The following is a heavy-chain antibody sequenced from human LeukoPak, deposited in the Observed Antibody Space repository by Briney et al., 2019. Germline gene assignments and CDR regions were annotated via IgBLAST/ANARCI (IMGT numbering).Heavy chain of an antibody. Sequence: ASAKVSCKASGYTFTSYGISWVRQAPGQGLEWMGWISAYNGNTNYAQKLQGRVTMTTDTSTSTAYMELRSLRSDDTAVYYCARWGTIFGVVIKGGDYWGQGTLVTVSS. CDR2: ISAYNGNT. CDR3: ARWGTIFGVVIKGGDY. J-gene: IGHJ4*02. D-gene: IGHD3-3*01. CDR1: GYTFTSYG. V-gene: IGHV1-18*01.